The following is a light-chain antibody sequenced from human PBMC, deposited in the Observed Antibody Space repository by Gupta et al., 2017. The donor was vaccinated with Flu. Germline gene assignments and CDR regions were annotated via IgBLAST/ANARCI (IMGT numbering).Light chain of an antibody. Sequence: SYVLSQLPVSVAPGQTARITCGGNNIGSKSVHWYQQKPDQAPVLVVYDDSDGPSGIPERLSGSNSGNTATLTISRVEAGDEADYYCQVWDSSSDHVVFGGGAKLTVL. J-gene: IGLJ2*01. CDR2: DDS. CDR3: QVWDSSSDHVV. CDR1: NIGSKS. V-gene: IGLV3-21*02.